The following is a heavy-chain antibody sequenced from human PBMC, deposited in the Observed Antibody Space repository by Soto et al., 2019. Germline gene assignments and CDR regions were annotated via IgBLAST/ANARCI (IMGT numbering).Heavy chain of an antibody. CDR3: ASSNEYSSSTYFDY. CDR1: GGSISNHY. V-gene: IGHV4-59*11. D-gene: IGHD6-6*01. Sequence: SETLSLTCTVSGGSISNHYWSWIRQPPGKGLQWIGYIYNSGTTNYSPSLKSRVTISVDTSRNQFSLKLRSVTTADTAMYHCASSNEYSSSTYFDYWGRGTLVTVYS. J-gene: IGHJ4*02. CDR2: IYNSGTT.